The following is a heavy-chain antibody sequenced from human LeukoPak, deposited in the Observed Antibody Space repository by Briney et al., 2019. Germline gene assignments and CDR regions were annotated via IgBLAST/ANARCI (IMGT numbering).Heavy chain of an antibody. CDR1: GFTFSSYA. CDR3: ARGYSYYYYGMDV. V-gene: IGHV3-30-3*01. Sequence: GSLRLSCSASGFTFSSYAMHCVRQAPGKGLEWVAVISYDGNNQYYADSVKGRFTISRDNSKNTLYLQMNSLRVEDTAVYYCARGYSYYYYGMDVWGQGTTVTVSS. D-gene: IGHD5-12*01. CDR2: ISYDGNNQ. J-gene: IGHJ6*02.